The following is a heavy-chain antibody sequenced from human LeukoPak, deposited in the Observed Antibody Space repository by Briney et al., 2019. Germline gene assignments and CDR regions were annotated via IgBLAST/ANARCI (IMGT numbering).Heavy chain of an antibody. J-gene: IGHJ4*02. D-gene: IGHD2-21*02. Sequence: SETLSLTCTVSGGSISSYYWSWIRQPPGKGLEWIGYIYYSGSTNYNPSLKSRVTISVDTSKNQFSLKLSSVTAADTAVYYCARSYCGGDCYEFDYWGQGTLVTVSS. CDR2: IYYSGST. CDR1: GGSISSYY. CDR3: ARSYCGGDCYEFDY. V-gene: IGHV4-59*01.